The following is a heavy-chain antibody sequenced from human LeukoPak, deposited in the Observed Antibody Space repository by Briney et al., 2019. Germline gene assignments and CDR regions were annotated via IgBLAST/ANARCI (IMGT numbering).Heavy chain of an antibody. CDR1: GYTLTELS. D-gene: IGHD3-22*01. CDR3: ATSATTMIVATYGMDV. V-gene: IGHV1-24*01. J-gene: IGHJ6*02. Sequence: ASVKVSCKVSGYTLTELSMHWVRQAPGKGLEWMGGFDPEDGETIYAQKFQGRVTMTEDTSTDTAYMELSSLRSEDTAVYYCATSATTMIVATYGMDVWGQGTTVTVSS. CDR2: FDPEDGET.